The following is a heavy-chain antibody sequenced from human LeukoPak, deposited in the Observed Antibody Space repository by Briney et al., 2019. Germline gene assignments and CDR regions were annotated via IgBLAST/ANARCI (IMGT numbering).Heavy chain of an antibody. D-gene: IGHD3-22*01. CDR1: GGSISSSSSY. CDR2: VFSSGST. J-gene: IGHJ4*02. V-gene: IGHV4-39*07. CDR3: ARGLDDSSGYYYDY. Sequence: SETLSLTCTVSGGSISSSSSYWGWIRQSPGKGLEWIGSVFSSGSTFYNSSLKSRVTMSVDTPKNQFSLKLRSVTAADTAVYYCARGLDDSSGYYYDYWGQGTLVSVPS.